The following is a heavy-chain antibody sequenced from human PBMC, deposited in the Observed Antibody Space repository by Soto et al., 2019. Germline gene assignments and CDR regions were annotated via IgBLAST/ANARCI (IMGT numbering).Heavy chain of an antibody. Sequence: LEILSLAGTVSGDSISRRSYYWGWIRQPPGKGLEWIGSIYYSGSTYNNPSLRSRVSMYIDTSKDQFSLKLKSVTAADTALYVGERQRTSVLTQACFEVWGPGSLVTVSS. CDR1: GDSISRRSYY. V-gene: IGHV4-39*01. CDR3: ERQRTSVLTQACFEV. CDR2: IYYSGST. J-gene: IGHJ3*01. D-gene: IGHD3-9*01.